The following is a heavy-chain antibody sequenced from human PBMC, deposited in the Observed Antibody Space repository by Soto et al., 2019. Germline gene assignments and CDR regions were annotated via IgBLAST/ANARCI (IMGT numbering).Heavy chain of an antibody. V-gene: IGHV2-26*01. CDR1: GFSLSNARMG. J-gene: IGHJ6*02. CDR2: IFSNDEK. D-gene: IGHD5-18*01. Sequence: QVTLNESGPVLVKPTETLTLTCTVSGFSLSNARMGVSWIRQPPGKALEWLAHIFSNDEKSYSTSLKSRLTISKDTSKSQVVLTMTNMDPVDTATYYCARNTAMANYDYYGMDVWGQGTTVTVSS. CDR3: ARNTAMANYDYYGMDV.